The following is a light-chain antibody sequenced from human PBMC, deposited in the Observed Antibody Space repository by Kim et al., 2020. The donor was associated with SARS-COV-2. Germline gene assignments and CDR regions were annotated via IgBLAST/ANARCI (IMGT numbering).Light chain of an antibody. CDR1: QSVSNIF. CDR2: AAS. CDR3: QQYTSSSRT. Sequence: ESVLTQSPGTLSLSPGERATLSCRASQSVSNIFLAWYQQKPGQAPRLLIYAASSRATGIPDRFSGSGSGTDFTLTISRLEPEDIAVYYCQQYTSSSRTFGQGTKVDIK. V-gene: IGKV3-20*01. J-gene: IGKJ1*01.